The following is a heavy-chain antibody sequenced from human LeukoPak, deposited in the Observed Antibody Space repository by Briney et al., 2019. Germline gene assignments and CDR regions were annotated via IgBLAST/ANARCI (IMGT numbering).Heavy chain of an antibody. Sequence: GASVKVSCKASGYTFTGYYMHWVRQAPGQGLEWIGRINPNSGGTNYAQKFQGRVTMTRDMSISTAYMELSRLRSDDTAVYYCASPLTYYYDSSGYSSDYWGQGTLVTVSS. CDR2: INPNSGGT. J-gene: IGHJ4*02. CDR3: ASPLTYYYDSSGYSSDY. D-gene: IGHD3-22*01. CDR1: GYTFTGYY. V-gene: IGHV1-2*06.